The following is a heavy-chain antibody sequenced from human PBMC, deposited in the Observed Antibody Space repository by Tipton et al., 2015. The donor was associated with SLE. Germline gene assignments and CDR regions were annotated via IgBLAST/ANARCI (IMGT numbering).Heavy chain of an antibody. Sequence: SLRLSCAASGFTLSSYWMTWVRQGPGKGLEWVAVIWYDGSSKYYADSVKGRFTISRDTTQNTMYLQMESLRVEDTAVYYCAKVMGHSNSIDYWGQGTPVTVSS. CDR2: IWYDGSSK. J-gene: IGHJ4*02. CDR3: AKVMGHSNSIDY. V-gene: IGHV3-33*06. CDR1: GFTLSSYW. D-gene: IGHD4-11*01.